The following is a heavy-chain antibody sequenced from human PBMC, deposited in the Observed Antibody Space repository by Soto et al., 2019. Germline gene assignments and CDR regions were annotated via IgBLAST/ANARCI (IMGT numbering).Heavy chain of an antibody. Sequence: QVQLQESGPGLVKPSQTLSLTCTVSGGSISRDDYYWTWIRQPPGKGLEWIGYIYYSGKTIYNPSLESRLTISIDTSKNHFSLKLTSVSAADTAVYDCAGDRSNSPDYFDYWGQGTLVTVSS. D-gene: IGHD6-6*01. CDR2: IYYSGKT. V-gene: IGHV4-30-4*01. CDR3: AGDRSNSPDYFDY. J-gene: IGHJ4*02. CDR1: GGSISRDDYY.